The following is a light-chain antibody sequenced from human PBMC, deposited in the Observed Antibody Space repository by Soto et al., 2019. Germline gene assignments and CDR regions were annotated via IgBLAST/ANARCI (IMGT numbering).Light chain of an antibody. J-gene: IGLJ2*01. CDR1: SSNIGTNY. CDR3: GTWDSSLSAGV. V-gene: IGLV1-51*01. CDR2: DNN. Sequence: QSVLTQPPSVSAAPGQTVSISGSGSSSNIGTNYVSWYQQLPGTAPKLLLYDNNKRPSGIRDRFSGSKSGTSATLGITGLQTGDEADYYCGTWDSSLSAGVFGGGTKLTVL.